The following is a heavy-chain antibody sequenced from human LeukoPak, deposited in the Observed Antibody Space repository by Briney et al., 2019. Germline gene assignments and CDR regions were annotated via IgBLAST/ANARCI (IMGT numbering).Heavy chain of an antibody. CDR1: GFTFSSYS. D-gene: IGHD3-10*01. CDR2: ISSSSTI. CDR3: ARDIMYYGSGGPLYFDY. Sequence: GGSLRLSCAASGFTFSSYSMNWVRQAPGKGLEWVSYISSSSTIYYADSVKGRFTISRDNAKNSLYLQMNSLRAEDTAVYYCARDIMYYGSGGPLYFDYWGQGTLVTVSS. V-gene: IGHV3-48*04. J-gene: IGHJ4*02.